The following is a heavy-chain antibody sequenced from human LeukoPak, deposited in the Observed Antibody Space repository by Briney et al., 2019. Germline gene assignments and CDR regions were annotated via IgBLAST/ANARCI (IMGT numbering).Heavy chain of an antibody. D-gene: IGHD1-7*01. J-gene: IGHJ4*02. Sequence: SETLSLTCTVSGGSISGYYWSWIRQPPGKGLEWIGYIYNSESTNYNPSLKSRVTISVDTSKNQFSLRLSSVTAADTAMYYCARAGELTEFDYWGQGTLVTVSS. CDR2: IYNSEST. CDR3: ARAGELTEFDY. V-gene: IGHV4-59*01. CDR1: GGSISGYY.